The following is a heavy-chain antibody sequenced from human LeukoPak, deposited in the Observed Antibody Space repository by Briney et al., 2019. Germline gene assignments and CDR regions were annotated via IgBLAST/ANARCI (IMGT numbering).Heavy chain of an antibody. Sequence: TGGSLRLSCAVSGFTFDDHGMSWVRQAPGKGLDWVSVISSGGNTYYADPVKGRFTISRDSSKNTVYLQMNDLRVEDTAVYYCARERYNSGVEYWGQGILVSVSS. CDR1: GFTFDDHG. CDR2: ISSGGNT. CDR3: ARERYNSGVEY. D-gene: IGHD1-26*01. V-gene: IGHV3-53*01. J-gene: IGHJ4*02.